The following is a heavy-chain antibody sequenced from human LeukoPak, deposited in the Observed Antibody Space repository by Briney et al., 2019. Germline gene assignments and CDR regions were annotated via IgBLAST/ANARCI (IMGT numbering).Heavy chain of an antibody. J-gene: IGHJ4*02. CDR2: ISSSSNTI. D-gene: IGHD5-18*01. CDR3: ASGERGYSYGPAAY. V-gene: IGHV3-48*01. CDR1: GFTFSSYS. Sequence: GGSLRLSCAASGFTFSSYSMNWVRQAPGKGLEWVSYISSSSNTIYYTDSVKGRFTVSRDNAENSLYLQMNSLRVEDTAVYYCASGERGYSYGPAAYWGQGTLVTVSS.